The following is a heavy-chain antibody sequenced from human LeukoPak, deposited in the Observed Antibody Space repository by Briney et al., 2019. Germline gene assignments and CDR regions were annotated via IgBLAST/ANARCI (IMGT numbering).Heavy chain of an antibody. D-gene: IGHD3-10*01. CDR1: GFTFDDYG. CDR3: ARVLQFGDLRSYYYYYYMDV. V-gene: IGHV3-48*04. Sequence: GGSLRLSCAASGFTFDDYGMNWVRQAPGKGLEWVSYISSSGSTIYYADSVKGRFTISRDNAKNSLYLQMNSLRAEDTAVYYCARVLQFGDLRSYYYYYYMDVWGKGTTVTISS. J-gene: IGHJ6*03. CDR2: ISSSGSTI.